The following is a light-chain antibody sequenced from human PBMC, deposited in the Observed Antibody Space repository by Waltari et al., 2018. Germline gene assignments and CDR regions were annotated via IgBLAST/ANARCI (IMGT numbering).Light chain of an antibody. CDR3: QQYNKWPPWT. CDR1: QSVGTD. CDR2: HAS. V-gene: IGKV3-15*01. J-gene: IGKJ1*01. Sequence: EIVITHSPAPLSVSPGDRATLSCRDSQSVGTDLAWFQQKPGQAPRLLIYHASTRATGIPARFSGSGSGTEFTLTISSLQSEDFAVYYCQQYNKWPPWTFGQGTTVDIK.